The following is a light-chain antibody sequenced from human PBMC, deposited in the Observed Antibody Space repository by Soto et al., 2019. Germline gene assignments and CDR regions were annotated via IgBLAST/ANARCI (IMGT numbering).Light chain of an antibody. CDR2: AAS. CDR3: QQYNNWPLYT. CDR1: QGIGTN. J-gene: IGKJ2*01. Sequence: EIVVTQSPGTLSVSPGERATLSCRASQGIGTNLAWYQQRPGQAPRLLIYAASFRATDIPARFTGRGSGTEFTLTISSLQSEDFAVYFCQQYNNWPLYTFGQGTKLEI. V-gene: IGKV3-15*01.